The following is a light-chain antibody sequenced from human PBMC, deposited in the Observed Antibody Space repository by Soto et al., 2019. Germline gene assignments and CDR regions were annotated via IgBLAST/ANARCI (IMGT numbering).Light chain of an antibody. J-gene: IGKJ1*01. CDR3: QQYNSYSST. V-gene: IGKV1-5*03. CDR2: KAS. CDR1: QSISSW. Sequence: DIQMTQSPSTLSASVGDRVTNTCRASQSISSWLAWYQQKPGKAPKLLIYKASSLESGVPSRFSGSGSGAEFTLTISSLQPDDFATYYCQQYNSYSSTFGQGTKVDIK.